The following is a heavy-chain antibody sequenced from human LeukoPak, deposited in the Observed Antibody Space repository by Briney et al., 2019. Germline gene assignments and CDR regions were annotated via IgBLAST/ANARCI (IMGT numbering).Heavy chain of an antibody. CDR1: GFTVSNNY. J-gene: IGHJ6*02. D-gene: IGHD6-6*01. CDR2: IYSGGST. V-gene: IGHV3-53*04. Sequence: GGSLRLSCAASGFTVSNNYMRWVRQAPGKGLEWVSVIYSGGSTYYADSVKGRFTISRHNSKNTLYLQMNSLRAEDTAVYYCARDGGHEQLGMYYYYGMDVWGQGTTVTVSS. CDR3: ARDGGHEQLGMYYYYGMDV.